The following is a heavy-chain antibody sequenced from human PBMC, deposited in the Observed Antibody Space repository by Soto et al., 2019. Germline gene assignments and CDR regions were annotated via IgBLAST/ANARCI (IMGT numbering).Heavy chain of an antibody. D-gene: IGHD1-26*01. CDR1: GFTFSSYA. CDR2: ISYDGSNK. J-gene: IGHJ3*02. V-gene: IGHV3-30-3*01. Sequence: GGSLRLSCAASGFTFSSYAMHWVRQAPGKGLEWVAVISYDGSNKYYADSVKGRFTISRDNSKNTLYLQMNSLRAEDTAVYYCARERWELLRRAAFDIWGQGTMVTVSS. CDR3: ARERWELLRRAAFDI.